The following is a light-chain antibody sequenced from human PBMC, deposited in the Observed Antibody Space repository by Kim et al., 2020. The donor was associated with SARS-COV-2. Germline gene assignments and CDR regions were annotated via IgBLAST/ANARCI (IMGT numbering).Light chain of an antibody. CDR1: QVISSY. CDR2: ESS. Sequence: SIGERVDIPGRDRQVISSYLACYQQKQARAPRPRIYESSTVHRGVPSKFSGSGSGTEFTLTITSLQPEDFATYYCQQLNSSPLTFGGGPKLQIK. V-gene: IGKV1-9*01. J-gene: IGKJ4*01. CDR3: QQLNSSPLT.